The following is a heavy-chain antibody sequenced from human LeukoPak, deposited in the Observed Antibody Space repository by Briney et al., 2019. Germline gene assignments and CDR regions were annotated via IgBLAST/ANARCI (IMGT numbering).Heavy chain of an antibody. CDR2: KSKTDGGTT. D-gene: IGHD1-26*01. Sequence: KSKTDGGTTDYAAPVKGRFTISRDDSKNTLYLQMYSLKTEDTAVYYCTTELLVGAVRSPVDYWGQGTLVTVSS. V-gene: IGHV3-15*01. J-gene: IGHJ4*02. CDR3: TTELLVGAVRSPVDY.